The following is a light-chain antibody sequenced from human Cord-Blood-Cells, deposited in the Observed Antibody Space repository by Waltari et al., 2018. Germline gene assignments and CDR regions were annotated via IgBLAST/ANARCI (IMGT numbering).Light chain of an antibody. J-gene: IGKJ5*01. Sequence: IAMTQPQAKLSVSPGARATLSCRASQSVSSNLAWYQQKPGQAPRLLIYGASTRATGIPARFSGSGSGTEFTLTISSLQSEDFAVYYCQQYNNWPPITFGQGTRVEIK. CDR1: QSVSSN. V-gene: IGKV3-15*01. CDR3: QQYNNWPPIT. CDR2: GAS.